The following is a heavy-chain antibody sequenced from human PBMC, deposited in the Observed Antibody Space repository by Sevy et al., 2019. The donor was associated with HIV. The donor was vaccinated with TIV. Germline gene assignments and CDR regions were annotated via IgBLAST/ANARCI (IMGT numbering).Heavy chain of an antibody. CDR3: ARWYGNNFDY. J-gene: IGHJ4*02. Sequence: SVTLSLTCTVSGGTISSSSYRWGWIRQPPGKGLEWVGSIYHTGAADDNPSLKRRVTMSVDTSKNQFSLQVGSVTAADTAVYYCARWYGNNFDYWGQGALVTVSS. CDR2: IYHTGAA. V-gene: IGHV4-39*01. CDR1: GGTISSSSYR. D-gene: IGHD3-10*01.